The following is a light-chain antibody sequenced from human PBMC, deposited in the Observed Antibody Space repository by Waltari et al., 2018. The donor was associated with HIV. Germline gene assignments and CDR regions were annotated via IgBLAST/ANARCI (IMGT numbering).Light chain of an antibody. CDR3: CSYAGSYKV. CDR1: SSDVGGYNY. V-gene: IGLV2-11*01. CDR2: DVS. J-gene: IGLJ2*01. Sequence: QSALTQPRSVSGSPGPSVTISCTGTSSDVGGYNYVSWYQQHPGKAPKLMIYDVSKRPSGVPDRFSGSKSGNTASLTISEDEADYYCCSYAGSYKVFGGGTKLTVL.